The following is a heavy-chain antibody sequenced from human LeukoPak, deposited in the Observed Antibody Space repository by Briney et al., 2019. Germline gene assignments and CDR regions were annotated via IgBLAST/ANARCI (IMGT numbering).Heavy chain of an antibody. CDR1: GGSISGNY. D-gene: IGHD4-23*01. J-gene: IGHJ4*02. CDR3: ARGARWNDY. V-gene: IGHV4-59*01. CDR2: MYHSGNT. Sequence: SETVSLTCIVSGGSISGNYWSWIRQPPGKGLEWIGFMYHSGNTNYNPYLKSRVTISLDTSRNQFSLKLTSVTAADTAVYYCARGARWNDYWGQGTLVTVSS.